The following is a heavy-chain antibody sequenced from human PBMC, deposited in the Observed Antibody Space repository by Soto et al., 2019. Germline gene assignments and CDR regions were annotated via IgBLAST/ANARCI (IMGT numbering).Heavy chain of an antibody. D-gene: IGHD3-10*01. CDR1: GGSISSGGYY. Sequence: QVQLQESGPGLVKPSQTLSLTCTVSGGSISSGGYYWSWIRQHPGMGLEWLGYIYYSGSTYYTPSLKSRVTISVDTSKNQFSLKLSSVTAADTAVYYCARDRVRGLVPEYYGMDVWGQGTTVTVSS. J-gene: IGHJ6*02. V-gene: IGHV4-31*03. CDR3: ARDRVRGLVPEYYGMDV. CDR2: IYYSGST.